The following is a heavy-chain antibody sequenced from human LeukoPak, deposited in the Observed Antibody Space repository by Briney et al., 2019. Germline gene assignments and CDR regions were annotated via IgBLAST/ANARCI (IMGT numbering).Heavy chain of an antibody. Sequence: SVKVSCKASGGTFSSYAISWVRQAPGQGREWMGGIIPIFGTANYAQKFQGRVTITADESTGTAYMELSSLRSEDTAVYYCARGRDLDYGGNSGSGYWGQGTLVTVSS. CDR3: ARGRDLDYGGNSGSGY. CDR1: GGTFSSYA. J-gene: IGHJ4*02. D-gene: IGHD4-23*01. V-gene: IGHV1-69*01. CDR2: IIPIFGTA.